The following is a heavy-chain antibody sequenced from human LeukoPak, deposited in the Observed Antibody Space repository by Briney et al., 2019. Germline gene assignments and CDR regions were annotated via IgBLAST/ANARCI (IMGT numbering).Heavy chain of an antibody. D-gene: IGHD6-13*01. CDR3: ARSQGIAAP. Sequence: SETLSLTCTVSGGSISSYYWSWIRQPPGKGLEWIGYIYYSGSTNYNPSLKSRVTISVDTSKNQFSLKLSSVTAADTAVYYCARSQGIAAPWGQGTLVTVSS. J-gene: IGHJ5*02. CDR2: IYYSGST. V-gene: IGHV4-59*01. CDR1: GGSISSYY.